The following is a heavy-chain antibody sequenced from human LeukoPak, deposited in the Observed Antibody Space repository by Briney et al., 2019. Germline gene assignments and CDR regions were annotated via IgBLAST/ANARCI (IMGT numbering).Heavy chain of an antibody. D-gene: IGHD1-26*01. V-gene: IGHV3-48*02. Sequence: GGSLRLSCAASGLTFSSFAMNWVRQAPGKGLEWVSHITASGTAMFYADSVKGRFTISRDNAKNSLYLQMNSLRDEDTAVYYCASSGSYRFDYWGQGTLVTVSS. CDR3: ASSGSYRFDY. CDR2: ITASGTAM. CDR1: GLTFSSFA. J-gene: IGHJ4*02.